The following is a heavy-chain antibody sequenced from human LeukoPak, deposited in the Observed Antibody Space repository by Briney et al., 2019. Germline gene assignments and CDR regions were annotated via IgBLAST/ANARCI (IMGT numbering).Heavy chain of an antibody. V-gene: IGHV4-30-4*01. CDR2: IYYSGST. Sequence: PSETLSLTCTVSGGSISSGDYYWSWIRQPPGQGLEWIGYIYYSGSTYYNPSLKSRVTISVDTSKNQFSLKLSSVTAADTAVYYCARDTYYYDSSGYSPFYYYGMDVWGQGTTVTVSS. J-gene: IGHJ6*02. CDR1: GGSISSGDYY. D-gene: IGHD3-22*01. CDR3: ARDTYYYDSSGYSPFYYYGMDV.